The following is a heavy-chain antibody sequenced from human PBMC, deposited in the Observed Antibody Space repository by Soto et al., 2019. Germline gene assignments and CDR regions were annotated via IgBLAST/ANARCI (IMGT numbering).Heavy chain of an antibody. CDR2: IKQDGGEE. Sequence: PGGSLRLSCAASGFTFSDYSMSWVRQSPGKGLEGVANIKQDGGEEDYVDSVKGRLTISRDNAKNSLYLQMNSLRAEDTALYYCAKDIAVRGGLAFDYWGQGTLVTVSS. CDR3: AKDIAVRGGLAFDY. D-gene: IGHD3-10*01. J-gene: IGHJ4*02. V-gene: IGHV3-7*03. CDR1: GFTFSDYS.